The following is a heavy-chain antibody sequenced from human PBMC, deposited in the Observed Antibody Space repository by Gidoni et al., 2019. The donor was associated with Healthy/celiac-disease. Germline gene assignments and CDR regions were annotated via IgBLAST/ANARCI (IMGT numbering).Heavy chain of an antibody. CDR3: AREGPSSWSSPDAFDI. Sequence: QVQLVQSGAEVKKPGSSVKVSCKASGGNFSSYAISWVRQAPGQGLEWMGGIIPIVGTANYAQKFQGRVTITADESTSTAYMELSSLRSEDTAVYYCAREGPSSWSSPDAFDIWGQGTMVTVSS. V-gene: IGHV1-69*01. J-gene: IGHJ3*02. D-gene: IGHD1-26*01. CDR1: GGNFSSYA. CDR2: IIPIVGTA.